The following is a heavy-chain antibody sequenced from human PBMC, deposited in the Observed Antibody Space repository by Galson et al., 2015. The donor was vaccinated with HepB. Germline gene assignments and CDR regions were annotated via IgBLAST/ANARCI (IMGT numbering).Heavy chain of an antibody. CDR2: LTPRGEAT. D-gene: IGHD3-10*01. J-gene: IGHJ4*02. CDR3: AKGPRDTSFLWSGAY. Sequence: SLRLSCAASGFTFRDYVMSWVRQTPGKGLEWVSGLTPRGEATYYADSVRGRFTISRDNSKNTLYLQMHSLRAEDTAFYYCAKGPRDTSFLWSGAYWGQGTPVTVSS. CDR1: GFTFRDYV. V-gene: IGHV3-23*01.